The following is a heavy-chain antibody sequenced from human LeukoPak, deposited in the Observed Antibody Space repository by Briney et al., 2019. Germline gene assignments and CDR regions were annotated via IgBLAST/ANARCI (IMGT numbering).Heavy chain of an antibody. V-gene: IGHV4-34*01. J-gene: IGHJ5*02. CDR3: ARGSKSRSGYSSSWYGPYNWFDP. CDR1: GGSFSGYY. D-gene: IGHD6-13*01. Sequence: SETLSLTCAVSGGSFSGYYWSWIRQPPGKGLEWMGEINHSGSTNYIPSPQSGVTVSVDTSKNQFSPKLSSVTAAATAVYYCARGSKSRSGYSSSWYGPYNWFDPWGQGTLVTVSS. CDR2: INHSGST.